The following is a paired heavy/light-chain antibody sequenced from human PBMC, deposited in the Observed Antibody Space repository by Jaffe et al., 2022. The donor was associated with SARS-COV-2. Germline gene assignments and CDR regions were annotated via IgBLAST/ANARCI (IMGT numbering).Light chain of an antibody. J-gene: IGKJ2*01. Sequence: EIVLTQSPATLSLSPGERATLSCRASQSVGSSLVWYQQKPGQAPRLLIYDASTRATGIPARFSGSGSGTDFTLTISSLEPEDSAIYYCQQRNNWPYTFGQGTKLEIK. V-gene: IGKV3-11*01. CDR1: QSVGSS. CDR2: DAS. CDR3: QQRNNWPYT.
Heavy chain of an antibody. J-gene: IGHJ4*02. CDR3: AGGRNYIGALDY. V-gene: IGHV4-59*01. CDR1: GGSISISY. CDR2: IYHSRNT. Sequence: QVQLQESGPGLVKPSETLSLTCTVSGGSISISYWSWIRQPPGKGLEWIGYIYHSRNTDYNPSLKSRVTISVDTSKNQFSLKLSSVTAADTAVYYCAGGRNYIGALDYWGRGTLVTVSS. D-gene: IGHD2-15*01.